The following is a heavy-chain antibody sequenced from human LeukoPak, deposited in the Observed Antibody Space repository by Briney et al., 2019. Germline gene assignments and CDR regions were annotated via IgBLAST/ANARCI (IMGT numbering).Heavy chain of an antibody. J-gene: IGHJ3*02. CDR2: INPNSGGT. D-gene: IGHD3-10*01. CDR1: GYTFTGYY. CDR3: ARLNVLLWFGELHDAFDI. Sequence: ASVKVSCKASGYTFTGYYMHWVRQAPGQGLEWMGWINPNSGGTNYAQKFQGRVTITRDTSISTAYMELSRLRSDDTAVYYCARLNVLLWFGELHDAFDIWGQGTMVTVSS. V-gene: IGHV1-2*02.